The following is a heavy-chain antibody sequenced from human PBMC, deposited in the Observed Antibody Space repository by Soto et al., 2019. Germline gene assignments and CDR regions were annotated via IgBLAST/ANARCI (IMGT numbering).Heavy chain of an antibody. CDR1: GGSISSSSYY. J-gene: IGHJ4*02. Sequence: QLQLQESGPGLVKPSETLSLTCTVSGGSISSSSYYWGWIRQPPGKGLEWIGSIYYSGSTYYNPSLKSRVTISVDTSKNQFYLKLSSVTAADTAVYYCASPRAMATTRKGASQVDYWGQGTLVTVSS. CDR3: ASPRAMATTRKGASQVDY. V-gene: IGHV4-39*01. D-gene: IGHD5-12*01. CDR2: IYYSGST.